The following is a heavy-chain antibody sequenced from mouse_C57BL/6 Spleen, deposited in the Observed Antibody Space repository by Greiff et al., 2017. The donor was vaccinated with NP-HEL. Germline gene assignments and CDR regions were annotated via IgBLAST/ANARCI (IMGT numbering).Heavy chain of an antibody. V-gene: IGHV1-69*01. CDR3: ARNYYGSSYGFAY. CDR1: GYTFTSYW. D-gene: IGHD1-1*01. Sequence: QVQLQQPGAELVMPGASVKLSCKASGYTFTSYWMHWVKQRPGQGLEWIREIDPSDSYTNYNQKFKGKSTLTVDKSSSTAYMQLSSLTSEDSAVYYCARNYYGSSYGFAYWGQGTLVTVSA. CDR2: IDPSDSYT. J-gene: IGHJ3*01.